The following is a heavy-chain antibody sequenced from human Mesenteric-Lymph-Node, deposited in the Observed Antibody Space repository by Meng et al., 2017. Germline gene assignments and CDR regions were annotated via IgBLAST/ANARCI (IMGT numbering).Heavy chain of an antibody. CDR1: GYIFTGYY. V-gene: IGHV1-18*04. CDR2: ISAYNGNT. D-gene: IGHD4-17*01. CDR3: ARDLPYGDYGSAFDI. Sequence: ASVKVSCKASGYIFTGYYMHWVRQAPGQGLEWMGWISAYNGNTNYAQKLQGRVTMTTDTSTSTAYMELRSLRSDDTAVYYCARDLPYGDYGSAFDIWGQGTMVTVSS. J-gene: IGHJ3*02.